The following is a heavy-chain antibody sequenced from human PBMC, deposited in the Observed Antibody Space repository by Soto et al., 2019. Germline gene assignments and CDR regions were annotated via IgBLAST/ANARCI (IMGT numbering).Heavy chain of an antibody. CDR1: GFTFSSYA. CDR2: ISYDGSNK. V-gene: IGHV3-30-3*01. Sequence: PGGSLRLSCAASGFTFSSYAMHWVRQAPGKGLEWVAVISYDGSNKYYADSVKGRFTISRDNSKNTLYLQMNSLRAEDTAVYYCAREHRPYCSSTSCYYYYGMDVWGQGTTVTVS. J-gene: IGHJ6*02. D-gene: IGHD2-2*01. CDR3: AREHRPYCSSTSCYYYYGMDV.